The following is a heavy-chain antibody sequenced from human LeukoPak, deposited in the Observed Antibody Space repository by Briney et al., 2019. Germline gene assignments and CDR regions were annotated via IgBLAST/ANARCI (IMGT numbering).Heavy chain of an antibody. CDR2: IIPIFGTA. Sequence: SVKVSCKASGGTFSSYAISWVRQAPGQGLEWMGGIIPIFGTANYAQKFQGRVTITADKSTSTAYMELSSLRSEDTAVYYCARVSDYYDSSGYPIFDYWGQGTLVTVSS. J-gene: IGHJ4*02. CDR3: ARVSDYYDSSGYPIFDY. CDR1: GGTFSSYA. D-gene: IGHD3-22*01. V-gene: IGHV1-69*06.